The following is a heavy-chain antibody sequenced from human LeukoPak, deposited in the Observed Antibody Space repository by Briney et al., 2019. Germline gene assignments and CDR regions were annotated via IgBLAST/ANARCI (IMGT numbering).Heavy chain of an antibody. D-gene: IGHD6-19*01. Sequence: ASVKVSCKASGYTFTGYYMHWVRQAPGQGLEWMGWINPNSGGTNYAQKFQGRVTMTRDTSISTAYMELSRLTSDDTAVYYCARDTGIAVLSDYWGQGTLVTVSS. J-gene: IGHJ4*02. V-gene: IGHV1-2*02. CDR3: ARDTGIAVLSDY. CDR2: INPNSGGT. CDR1: GYTFTGYY.